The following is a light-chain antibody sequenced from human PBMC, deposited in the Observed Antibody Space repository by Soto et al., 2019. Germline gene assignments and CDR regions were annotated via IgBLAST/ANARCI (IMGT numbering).Light chain of an antibody. J-gene: IGKJ5*01. V-gene: IGKV1-9*01. CDR3: QQSYSTPIT. CDR1: QDISTS. CDR2: AAS. Sequence: DVQLTQSPSFLSASVGDTVTITCRASQDISTSLAWYQQKPGMAPKLLIYAASTLHSGVPSRFSGSGSGTEFTLTVSGLQPEDFATYYCQQSYSTPITFGQGTRLVIK.